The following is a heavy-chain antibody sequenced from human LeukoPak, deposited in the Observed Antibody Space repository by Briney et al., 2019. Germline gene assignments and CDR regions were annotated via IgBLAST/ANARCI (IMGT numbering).Heavy chain of an antibody. Sequence: GGSLRLSCAASGFTFSRYSMHWVRQAPGKGLVWVSHVNSDGSGTDYADSVKGRFTISRDNAKNTLYLQMNSLRVEDLGVYYCARGRRWLQPLDYWGQGTLVTVSS. CDR3: ARGRRWLQPLDY. CDR2: VNSDGSGT. CDR1: GFTFSRYS. J-gene: IGHJ4*02. D-gene: IGHD5-24*01. V-gene: IGHV3-74*01.